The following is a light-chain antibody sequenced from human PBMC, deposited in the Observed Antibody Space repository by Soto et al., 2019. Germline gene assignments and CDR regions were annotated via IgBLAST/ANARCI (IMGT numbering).Light chain of an antibody. J-gene: IGKJ4*01. CDR3: QQRSRWPPLT. CDR2: DAS. V-gene: IGKV3-11*01. Sequence: EIVLTQSPATLSLSPGERATLSCRASQSVSNYLTWYQQKPGQPPRLLIYDASNRATGIPARFSGSGSGTEFTLTISSLEPEDFAVYYCQQRSRWPPLTFGGGTKVDIX. CDR1: QSVSNY.